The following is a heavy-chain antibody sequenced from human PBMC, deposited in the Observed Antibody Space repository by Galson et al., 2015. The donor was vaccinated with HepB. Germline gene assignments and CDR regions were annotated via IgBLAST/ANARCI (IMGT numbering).Heavy chain of an antibody. Sequence: SLRLSCAASGFTLSNYAMSWVRQAPGKGLEWISAISGSGSSTYYADSVKGRFTISRDNSKNTLYLQMNSLRAEDTAVYYCAKGRVYFDYWGQGTLVTVSS. CDR2: ISGSGSST. CDR1: GFTLSNYA. V-gene: IGHV3-23*01. CDR3: AKGRVYFDY. J-gene: IGHJ4*02. D-gene: IGHD3-10*01.